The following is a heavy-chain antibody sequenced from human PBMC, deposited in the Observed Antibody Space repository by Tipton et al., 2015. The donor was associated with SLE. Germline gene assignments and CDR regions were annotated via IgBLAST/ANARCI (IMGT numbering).Heavy chain of an antibody. V-gene: IGHV1-2*06. CDR1: GYTFTGYY. D-gene: IGHD2-15*01. CDR2: INPNSGGT. J-gene: IGHJ4*02. CDR3: ARGYCSGGSCYQKAY. Sequence: QSGAEVKKPGASVKVSCKASGYTFTGYYMHWVRQAPGQGLEWMGRINPNSGGTNYAQKFQGRVTMTRDTSISTAYMELSRLRSDNTAVYYCARGYCSGGSCYQKAYWGQGTLGTVSS.